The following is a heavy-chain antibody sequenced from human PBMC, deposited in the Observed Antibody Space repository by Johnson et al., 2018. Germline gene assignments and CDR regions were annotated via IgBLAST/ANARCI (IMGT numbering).Heavy chain of an antibody. J-gene: IGHJ2*01. D-gene: IGHD3-22*01. CDR1: GFTFSSYS. Sequence: VQLVQSGGGLVKPGGSLRLSCAASGFTFSSYSMNWVRQAPGKGLEWVSSISSSSSYIYYADSVKGRFTISRDNAKNSLFLQMNSLRAEDTAVYYCARDAEYYDSSGYYYRWYFDLWGRGTLVTVSS. CDR2: ISSSSSYI. CDR3: ARDAEYYDSSGYYYRWYFDL. V-gene: IGHV3-21*01.